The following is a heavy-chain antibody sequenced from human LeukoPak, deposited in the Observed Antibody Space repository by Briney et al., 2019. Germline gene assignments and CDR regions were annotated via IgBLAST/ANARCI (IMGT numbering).Heavy chain of an antibody. V-gene: IGHV1-69*05. CDR1: GGTFSSYA. D-gene: IGHD6-6*01. CDR3: ARSLYSSSSEVWYFDY. J-gene: IGHJ4*02. Sequence: ASVKASCKASGGTFSSYAISWVRQAPGQGLEWMGGIIPIFGTANYAQKFQGRVTITTDESTSTAYMELSSLRSEDTAVYYCARSLYSSSSEVWYFDYWGQGTLVTVSS. CDR2: IIPIFGTA.